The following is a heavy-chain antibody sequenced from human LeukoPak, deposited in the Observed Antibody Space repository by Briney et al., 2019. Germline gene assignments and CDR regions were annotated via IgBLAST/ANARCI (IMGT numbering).Heavy chain of an antibody. CDR2: ISSGSSYI. CDR3: ARDPPGGYSH. V-gene: IGHV3-21*01. CDR1: GFIFSSYD. Sequence: GGSLRLSCAISGFIFSSYDMHWVRQAPGKGLEWVSSISSGSSYIYYADSLKGRFTISRDNAKSSLYLQMNSLRVEDTAVYYCARDPPGGYSHWGQGTLVTVSS. D-gene: IGHD3-10*01. J-gene: IGHJ4*02.